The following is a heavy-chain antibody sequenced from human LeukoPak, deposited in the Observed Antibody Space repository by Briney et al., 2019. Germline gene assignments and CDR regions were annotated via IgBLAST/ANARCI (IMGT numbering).Heavy chain of an antibody. CDR3: ARGGGDLYYDSSGYLGY. V-gene: IGHV3-23*01. D-gene: IGHD3-22*01. CDR1: GSTFSSYA. Sequence: PGGSLRLSCAASGSTFSSYAMSWVRQAPGKGLEWASAISGSGGSTYYADSVKGRFTISRDNAKNSLYLQMNSLRAEDTAVYYCARGGGDLYYDSSGYLGYWGQGTLVTVSS. CDR2: ISGSGGST. J-gene: IGHJ4*01.